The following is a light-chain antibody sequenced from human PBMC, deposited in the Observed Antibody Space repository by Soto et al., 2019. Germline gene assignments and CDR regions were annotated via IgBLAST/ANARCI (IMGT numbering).Light chain of an antibody. Sequence: QSALTQPASVSGSPGQSITISCTGTSSDVGGHNLVSWYQQHPGQAPKLMIYEVSKRPLGVSARFSASKSGNTASLTISGLQAVDEADYYCWSCGGSRAVFGGGTQLTVL. V-gene: IGLV2-23*02. CDR1: SSDVGGHNL. CDR3: WSCGGSRAV. J-gene: IGLJ7*01. CDR2: EVS.